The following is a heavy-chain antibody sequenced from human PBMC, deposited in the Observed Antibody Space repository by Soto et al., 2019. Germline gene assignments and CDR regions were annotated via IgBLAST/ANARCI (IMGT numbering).Heavy chain of an antibody. J-gene: IGHJ5*02. CDR1: GGTFSSYA. CDR2: IIPIFGTA. CDR3: ARGYSSSWPNWFDP. V-gene: IGHV1-69*06. Sequence: SVKVSCKASGGTFSSYAISWVRQAPGRGLEWMGGIIPIFGTANYAQKFQGRVTITADKSTSTAYMELSSLRSEDTAVYYCARGYSSSWPNWFDPWGQGTLVTVSS. D-gene: IGHD6-13*01.